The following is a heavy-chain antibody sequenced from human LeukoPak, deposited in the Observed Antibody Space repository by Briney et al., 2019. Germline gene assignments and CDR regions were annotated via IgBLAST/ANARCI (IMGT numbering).Heavy chain of an antibody. Sequence: GGSLRLSCAASGFTFSSYAMPWVRQAPGKGLEWVAVISYDGSNKYYADSVKGRFTISRDNSKNTLYLQMNSLRAEDTAVYYCAPYYYESSGPDWGQGTLVTVSS. V-gene: IGHV3-30-3*01. CDR3: APYYYESSGPD. CDR1: GFTFSSYA. D-gene: IGHD3-22*01. CDR2: ISYDGSNK. J-gene: IGHJ4*02.